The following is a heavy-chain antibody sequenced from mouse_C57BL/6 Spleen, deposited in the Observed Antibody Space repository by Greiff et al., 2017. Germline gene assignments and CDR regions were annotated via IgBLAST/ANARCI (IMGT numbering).Heavy chain of an antibody. CDR1: GFNIKDYY. CDR2: IDPEDGDT. J-gene: IGHJ3*01. Sequence: VQLQQSGAELVKPGASVKLSCTASGFNIKDYYMHWVKQRTEQGLEWIGRIDPEDGDTKYAPKFQGKATITADTSSNTAYLQLSSLTSEDTAVYYCAREGDWDEGWFAYWGQGTLVTVSA. D-gene: IGHD4-1*01. V-gene: IGHV14-2*01. CDR3: AREGDWDEGWFAY.